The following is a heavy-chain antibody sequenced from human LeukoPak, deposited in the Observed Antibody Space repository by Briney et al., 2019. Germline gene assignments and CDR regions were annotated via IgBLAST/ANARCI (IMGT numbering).Heavy chain of an antibody. CDR2: IYYDGNT. V-gene: IGHV4-59*01. CDR1: GGSFSNYY. CDR3: ARSAYCSGGSCYGGYYYFHYMAV. D-gene: IGHD2-15*01. Sequence: TSETLSLTCTVSGGSFSNYYWSWIRQSPGKGLEWIGYIYYDGNTDYNPSLKSRVTISVDPSKNQFSLKLSSVTAADTAFYYCARSAYCSGGSCYGGYYYFHYMAVWGKGTTVTVSS. J-gene: IGHJ6*03.